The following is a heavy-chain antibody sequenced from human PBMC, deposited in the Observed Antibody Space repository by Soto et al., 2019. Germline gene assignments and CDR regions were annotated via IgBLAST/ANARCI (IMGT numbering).Heavy chain of an antibody. V-gene: IGHV2-5*02. CDR3: ARGTQTTLLGVVDS. J-gene: IGHJ4*02. CDR2: IFWDNDK. D-gene: IGHD2-8*02. CDR1: GFSLTTSGVG. Sequence: QITLKESGPTLVKPTQTLTLTCSFSGFSLTTSGVGVGWIRQSPGKALEWLALIFWDNDKRYRPSLKNRLTVTKDTAKHQVVLTMPNMDPVDTATFCWARGTQTTLLGVVDSWGQGTLVTVSS.